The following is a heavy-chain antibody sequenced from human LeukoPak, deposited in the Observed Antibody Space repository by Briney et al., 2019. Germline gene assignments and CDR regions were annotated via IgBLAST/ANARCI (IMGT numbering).Heavy chain of an antibody. V-gene: IGHV3-43D*03. Sequence: PGGSLRLSCAASGFTFDDYAMHRVRQAPGKGLEWVSLISWDGGSTYYTDSVKGRFTISRDNSKNSLYLQMNSLRAEDTALYYCAKDIGDGYNWDYWGQGTLVTVSS. CDR3: AKDIGDGYNWDY. CDR2: ISWDGGST. CDR1: GFTFDDYA. J-gene: IGHJ4*02. D-gene: IGHD5-24*01.